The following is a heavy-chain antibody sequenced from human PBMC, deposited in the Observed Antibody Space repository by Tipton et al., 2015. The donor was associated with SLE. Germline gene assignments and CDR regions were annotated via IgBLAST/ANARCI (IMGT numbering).Heavy chain of an antibody. J-gene: IGHJ6*02. Sequence: QSGAEVKKPGSSVKVSCRASGGTLRKYVVHWVRQAPGQGLEWMGRIIPIFGSANYPQKFQGRVTLSVDESTSTVYMGLSSLRAEDTAVYYCARGFNDNGYGMDVWGQGTTVTVSS. CDR2: IIPIFGSA. CDR3: ARGFNDNGYGMDV. D-gene: IGHD3-9*01. CDR1: GGTLRKYV. V-gene: IGHV1-69*13.